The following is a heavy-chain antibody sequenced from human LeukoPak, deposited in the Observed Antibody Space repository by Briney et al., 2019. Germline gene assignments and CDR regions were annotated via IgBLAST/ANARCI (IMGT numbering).Heavy chain of an antibody. J-gene: IGHJ4*02. CDR1: GFTFSSYW. D-gene: IGHD5-18*01. Sequence: GGSLRLSCAASGFTFSSYWMHWVRQAPGKWLVWVSRIKSDGSTTTYAGSVKGRFTISRDNAKNTLYLQMNSLRAEDTAVYYCARVVDTHFDYWGQGTLVTVSS. CDR3: ARVVDTHFDY. CDR2: IKSDGSTT. V-gene: IGHV3-74*01.